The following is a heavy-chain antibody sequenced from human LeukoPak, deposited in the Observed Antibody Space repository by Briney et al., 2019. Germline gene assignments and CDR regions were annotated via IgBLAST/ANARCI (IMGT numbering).Heavy chain of an antibody. CDR3: ASLQRSMIVG. CDR1: GFTFSSYA. D-gene: IGHD3-22*01. V-gene: IGHV3-30-3*01. Sequence: PGGSLRLSCAASGFTFSSYAMHWVRQAPGKGLEWVAVISYDGSNKYYADSVKGRFTISRDNSKNTLYLQMNSLRAEDTAVYYYASLQRSMIVGWGQGTLVTVSS. CDR2: ISYDGSNK. J-gene: IGHJ4*02.